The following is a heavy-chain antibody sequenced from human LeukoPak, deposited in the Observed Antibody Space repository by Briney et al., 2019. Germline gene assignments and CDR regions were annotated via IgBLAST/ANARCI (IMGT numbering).Heavy chain of an antibody. Sequence: SETLSLTCTVSGGSIRSSIYYWGWIRQPPGKGLVWIGSIYYSGSTYYNASLKSRGTISVDTSKNQFSLKLNSVTAADTAVYFCARQVVAVAGTGYLDYWGQGTLVTVSS. CDR2: IYYSGST. J-gene: IGHJ4*02. CDR1: GGSIRSSIYY. D-gene: IGHD6-19*01. CDR3: ARQVVAVAGTGYLDY. V-gene: IGHV4-39*01.